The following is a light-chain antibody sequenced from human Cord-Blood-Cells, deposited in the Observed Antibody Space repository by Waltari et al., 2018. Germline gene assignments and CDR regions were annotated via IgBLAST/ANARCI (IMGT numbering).Light chain of an antibody. J-gene: IGLJ3*02. V-gene: IGLV2-14*01. CDR2: EVS. CDR1: SSDVGGYYY. CDR3: SSYTSSSTRV. Sequence: QSALTQPASVSGSPGQSITISCTGTSSDVGGYYYVPGYQQPPGKAPKLMIYEVSNRPSGFSNRFSGSKSGNTASLTISGLQAEDEADYYCSSYTSSSTRVFGGGTKLTVL.